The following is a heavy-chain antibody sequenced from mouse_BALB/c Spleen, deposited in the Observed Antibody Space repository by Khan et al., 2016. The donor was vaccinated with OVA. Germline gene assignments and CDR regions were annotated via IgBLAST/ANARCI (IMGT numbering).Heavy chain of an antibody. V-gene: IGHV2-6-4*01. D-gene: IGHD2-14*01. CDR3: AIAYYRYDGYYAMDY. Sequence: QVQLKESGPGLVAPSQSLSITCTVSGFSLSRYNIHWVRQPPGKGLEWLGMIWGGGGTDYNSTLKIRLSISKANSKSQVFLKMNSLQTDDTAMYYCAIAYYRYDGYYAMDYWGQGTSVTVSS. CDR2: IWGGGGT. CDR1: GFSLSRYN. J-gene: IGHJ4*01.